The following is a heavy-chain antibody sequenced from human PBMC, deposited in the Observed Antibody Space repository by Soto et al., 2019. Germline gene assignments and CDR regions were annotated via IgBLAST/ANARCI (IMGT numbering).Heavy chain of an antibody. Sequence: PSETLSLTCTVSGGSISSGGYYWSWIRQHPGKGLEWIGYIYYSGSTYYNPSLKSRVTISVDTSKNQFSLKLSSVTAADTAVYYCARDLLPRPWGSSGSYYNFAFDPWGQGTLVTVSS. CDR3: ARDLLPRPWGSSGSYYNFAFDP. D-gene: IGHD3-10*01. CDR2: IYYSGST. CDR1: GGSISSGGYY. V-gene: IGHV4-31*03. J-gene: IGHJ5*02.